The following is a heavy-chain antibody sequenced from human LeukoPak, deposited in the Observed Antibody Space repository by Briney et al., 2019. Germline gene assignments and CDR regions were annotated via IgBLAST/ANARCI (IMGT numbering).Heavy chain of an antibody. Sequence: SETLSLTCAAYGGSFSGYYWSWIRQPPGKGLEWIGEINHSGSTNYNPSLKSRVTISVDTSKNQFSLKLSSVTAAGTAVYYCARARISYYHGSASGRTWFDPWGQGTLVTVSS. CDR2: INHSGST. CDR1: GGSFSGYY. D-gene: IGHD3-10*01. J-gene: IGHJ5*02. CDR3: ARARISYYHGSASGRTWFDP. V-gene: IGHV4-34*01.